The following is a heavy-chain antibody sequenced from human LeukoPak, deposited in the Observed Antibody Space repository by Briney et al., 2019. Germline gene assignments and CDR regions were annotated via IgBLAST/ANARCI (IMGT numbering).Heavy chain of an antibody. CDR1: GFTFRNYA. CDR2: IRAGGGST. D-gene: IGHD6-19*01. V-gene: IGHV3-23*01. CDR3: AKGRIAVGTGYFDY. Sequence: GRSLRLSCAASGFTFRNYAMTWVRQAPGKGLEWVSGIRAGGGSTYFADSVRGRFTFFTDNSKNTLYLQMNSLRDEDAAIYYCAKGRIAVGTGYFDYWGQGTLVTVSS. J-gene: IGHJ4*02.